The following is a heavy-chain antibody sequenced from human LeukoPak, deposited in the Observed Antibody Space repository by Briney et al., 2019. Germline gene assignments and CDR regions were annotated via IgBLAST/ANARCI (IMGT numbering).Heavy chain of an antibody. J-gene: IGHJ4*02. D-gene: IGHD6-19*01. CDR1: GFTFSRYA. V-gene: IGHV3-21*04. CDR2: ISTTSSSSYI. Sequence: GGSLRLSCAASGFTFSRYAMNWVRQAPGKGLEWVSSISTTSSSSYIHYADSMKGRFTISRDNAKNSLYLQMNSLRAEDTALYYCARVTSSGWSSYFDYWGQGTLVTVSS. CDR3: ARVTSSGWSSYFDY.